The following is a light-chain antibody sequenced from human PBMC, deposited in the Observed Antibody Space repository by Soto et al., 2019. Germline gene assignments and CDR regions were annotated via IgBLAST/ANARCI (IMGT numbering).Light chain of an antibody. CDR1: QGINSY. CDR2: EAS. J-gene: IGKJ4*01. V-gene: IGKV1-9*01. Sequence: IQLTQSPSSLSASVGDRVTITCRASQGINSYLAWYQQKPGKVPQLLLYEASILQSGVPSRFSGSGSGTDFTLTISSLQAEDFATDYCQQTRSYPATFGGGTKVDIK. CDR3: QQTRSYPAT.